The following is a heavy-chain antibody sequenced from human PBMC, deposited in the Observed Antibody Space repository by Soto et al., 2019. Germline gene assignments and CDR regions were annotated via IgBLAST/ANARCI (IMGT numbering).Heavy chain of an antibody. CDR3: ARALAVAAPYAFDI. V-gene: IGHV3-48*03. Sequence: LRLSCAASGFTFSSYEMNWVRQAPGKGLEWVSYISSSGSTIYYADSVKGRFTIPRDNAKNSLYLQMNSMRAEDTAVYYCARALAVAAPYAFDIWGQGTMVTVSS. D-gene: IGHD6-19*01. CDR1: GFTFSSYE. CDR2: ISSSGSTI. J-gene: IGHJ3*02.